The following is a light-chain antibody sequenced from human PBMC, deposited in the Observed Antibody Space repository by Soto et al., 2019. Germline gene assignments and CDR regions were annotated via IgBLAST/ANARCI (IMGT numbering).Light chain of an antibody. CDR2: GSS. J-gene: IGKJ4*01. V-gene: IGKV3-15*01. Sequence: EILLTQSPATLPVSPGERATLSCRASQSVGSNLAWFQQKPGQAPRLLIYGSSTRATGVPARFSGSGSGADFTLTISNLQSEDFAVYFCQQYGSSPLTFGGGSKVEIK. CDR3: QQYGSSPLT. CDR1: QSVGSN.